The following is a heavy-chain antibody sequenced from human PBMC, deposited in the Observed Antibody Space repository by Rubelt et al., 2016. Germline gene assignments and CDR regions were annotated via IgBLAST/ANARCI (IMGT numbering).Heavy chain of an antibody. CDR1: GYTFTTYG. Sequence: QVQLVQSGAEVKKPGASVKVSCKASGYTFTTYGISWVRQAPGQGLEWMGWISTYNGNTNYAQKLRGRLTMTTDTSTSKAYMELRSLRSDDTAMYFCARGYCSSANCLFNWFDPWGQGTLVTVSS. D-gene: IGHD2-2*01. CDR2: ISTYNGNT. V-gene: IGHV1-18*01. CDR3: ARGYCSSANCLFNWFDP. J-gene: IGHJ5*02.